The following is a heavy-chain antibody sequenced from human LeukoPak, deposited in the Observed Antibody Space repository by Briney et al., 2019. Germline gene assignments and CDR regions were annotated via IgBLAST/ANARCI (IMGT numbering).Heavy chain of an antibody. V-gene: IGHV4-34*01. J-gene: IGHJ5*02. CDR1: GGSFSGYY. D-gene: IGHD6-6*01. CDR3: ARGSIAARLRWFDP. Sequence: SETLSLTCAVYGGSFSGYYWSWIRQPPGKGLEWIGVINHSGSTNYNPSLKSRVTISVDTSKNQFSLKLSSVTAADTAVYYCARGSIAARLRWFDPWGQGTLVTVSS. CDR2: INHSGST.